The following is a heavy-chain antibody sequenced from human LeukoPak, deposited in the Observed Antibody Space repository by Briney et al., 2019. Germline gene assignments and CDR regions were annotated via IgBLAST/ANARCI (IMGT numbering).Heavy chain of an antibody. D-gene: IGHD6-13*01. V-gene: IGHV3-48*01. CDR2: ISSSSSTI. Sequence: GGSLRLSCAASGFTFSSYSMNWVRQAPGKGLEWVSYISSSSSTIYYADSVKGRFTISRDNAKNSLYLQMNSLRAEDTAVYYCARMYRSSSRYFDYWGQGTLVTVSS. J-gene: IGHJ4*02. CDR3: ARMYRSSSRYFDY. CDR1: GFTFSSYS.